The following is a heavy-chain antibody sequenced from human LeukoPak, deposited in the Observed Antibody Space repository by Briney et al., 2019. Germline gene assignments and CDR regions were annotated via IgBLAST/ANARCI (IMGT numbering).Heavy chain of an antibody. CDR2: ISSSGSTI. CDR3: SRSRSGGN. Sequence: GGSLRLSCAASGFIFSSYEMNWVRQAPGKGLEWVSYISSSGSTIYYADSVKGRFTISRDNAKNSLYLQMNSVRVDDTAVYYCSRSRSGGNWGQGTLVTVSS. J-gene: IGHJ4*02. V-gene: IGHV3-48*03. CDR1: GFIFSSYE.